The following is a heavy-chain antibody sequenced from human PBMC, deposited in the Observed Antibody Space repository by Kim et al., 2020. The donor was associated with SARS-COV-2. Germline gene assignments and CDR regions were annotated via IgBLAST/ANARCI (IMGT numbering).Heavy chain of an antibody. CDR3: ARVRGRGGYVPYNWFDP. J-gene: IGHJ5*02. Sequence: SETLSLTCAVYGGSFSGYYWSWIRQPPGKGLEWIGEINHSGSTNYNPSLKSRVTISVDTSKNQFSLKLSSVTAADTAVYYCARVRGRGGYVPYNWFDPWGQGTLVTVSS. CDR1: GGSFSGYY. CDR2: INHSGST. D-gene: IGHD5-12*01. V-gene: IGHV4-34*01.